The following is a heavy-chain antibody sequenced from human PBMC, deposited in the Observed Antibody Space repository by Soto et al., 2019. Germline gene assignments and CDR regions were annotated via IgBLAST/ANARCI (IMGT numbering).Heavy chain of an antibody. V-gene: IGHV3-21*01. CDR2: ISSSSSYI. CDR3: ARDGKRDTAMVLLFYYYYGMDV. Sequence: GGSLRLSCAASGFTFSSYSMNWVRQAPGKGLEWVSSISSSSSYIYYADSVKGRFTISRDNAKNSLYLQMNSLRAEDTAVYYCARDGKRDTAMVLLFYYYYGMDVWGQGTTVTVSS. CDR1: GFTFSSYS. D-gene: IGHD5-18*01. J-gene: IGHJ6*02.